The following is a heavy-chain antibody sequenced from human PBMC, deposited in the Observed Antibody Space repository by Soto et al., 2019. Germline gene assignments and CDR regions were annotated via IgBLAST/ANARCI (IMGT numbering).Heavy chain of an antibody. CDR1: GDSISTYY. D-gene: IGHD2-8*02. J-gene: IGHJ4*02. CDR3: TRDLVGLTHFDY. V-gene: IGHV4-59*01. CDR2: IYYLGRT. Sequence: QVQLQESGPGLVKPSETLSLTCTVSGDSISTYYWNWVRQPLGKGLEWIGYIYYLGRTNYNPSLRSRVSMSLVTSKNQISLNLNSVTAADTAVYYCTRDLVGLTHFDYWGQGILVTVSS.